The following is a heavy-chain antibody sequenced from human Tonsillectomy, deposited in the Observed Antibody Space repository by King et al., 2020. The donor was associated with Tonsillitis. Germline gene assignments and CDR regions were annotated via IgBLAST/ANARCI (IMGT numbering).Heavy chain of an antibody. D-gene: IGHD2-15*01. Sequence: VQLVESGAEVRKPGASVKVSCKASGYTFTSYGISWVRQAPGQGLEWMGWISAYNGNTNYVQKFQGRVTMTTDTSTSTAYMVLRSLRSDDTAVYFCARVGDLGYCSGGSCSTLGYWGQGTLVTVSS. J-gene: IGHJ4*02. V-gene: IGHV1-18*01. CDR1: GYTFTSYG. CDR2: ISAYNGNT. CDR3: ARVGDLGYCSGGSCSTLGY.